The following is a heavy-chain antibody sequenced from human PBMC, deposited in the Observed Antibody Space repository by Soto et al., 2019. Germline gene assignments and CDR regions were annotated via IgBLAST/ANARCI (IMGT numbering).Heavy chain of an antibody. D-gene: IGHD3-9*01. CDR3: ARHQMTGLFDY. Sequence: QVQLQQWGAGLLKPSETLFLTCAVYGGSFSGYYWTWIRQPPGTGLEWIGELNHSGSTNYNPSLKRRVTISVDTSKIQLPLKLTSLTAGDTVVYYCARHQMTGLFDYWGQGNLVTVSS. V-gene: IGHV4-34*01. CDR2: LNHSGST. J-gene: IGHJ4*02. CDR1: GGSFSGYY.